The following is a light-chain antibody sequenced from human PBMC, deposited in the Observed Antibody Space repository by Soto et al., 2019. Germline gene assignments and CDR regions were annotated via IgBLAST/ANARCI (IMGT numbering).Light chain of an antibody. J-gene: IGKJ2*01. CDR2: GAS. CDR3: QQYNNWPPRYT. V-gene: IGKV3-15*01. CDR1: QSVSSN. Sequence: EIVMTQSPGTLSVSPGERATLSCWASQSVSSNLAWYQQKPGQAPRLLIYGASTRATGIPARFSGSGSGTEFTLTISSLQSEDFAVYHCQQYNNWPPRYTIGQGTKLEIK.